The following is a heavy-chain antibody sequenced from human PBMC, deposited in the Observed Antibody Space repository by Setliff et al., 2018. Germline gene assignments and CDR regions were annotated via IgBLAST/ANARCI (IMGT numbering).Heavy chain of an antibody. J-gene: IGHJ5*02. CDR3: AKNGFGVVALGVNNWFDP. CDR1: GFTFSSYA. CDR2: ISGSGGST. D-gene: IGHD3-10*01. Sequence: GGSLRLSCAASGFTFSSYAMSWVRQAPGKGLEWVSAISGSGGSTYYADSVEGRFTISRDNSKNTPYLQMNSLRAEDTAVYYCAKNGFGVVALGVNNWFDPWGQGTLVTVSS. V-gene: IGHV3-23*01.